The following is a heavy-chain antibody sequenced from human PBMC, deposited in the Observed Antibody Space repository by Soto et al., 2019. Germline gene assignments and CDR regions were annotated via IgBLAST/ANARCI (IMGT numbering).Heavy chain of an antibody. J-gene: IGHJ5*02. CDR1: GGTFSSYA. CDR3: AREEKSYDFWSGPTNNWFDP. Sequence: SVKVSCKASGGTFSSYAISWVRQAPGQGLEWMGGIIPIFGTANYAQKFQGRVTITADESTSTAYMELSSLRSEDTAVYYCAREEKSYDFWSGPTNNWFDPWGQGTLVTVSS. V-gene: IGHV1-69*13. D-gene: IGHD3-3*01. CDR2: IIPIFGTA.